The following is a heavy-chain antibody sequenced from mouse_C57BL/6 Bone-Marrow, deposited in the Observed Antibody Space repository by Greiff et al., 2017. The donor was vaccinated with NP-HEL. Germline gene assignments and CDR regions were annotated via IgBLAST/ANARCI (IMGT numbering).Heavy chain of an antibody. V-gene: IGHV1-56*01. D-gene: IGHD3-3*01. CDR2: INPGSGGT. CDR3: ARRGLGHWYFDV. J-gene: IGHJ1*03. CDR1: GYTFTSHW. Sequence: QVQLQQSGPELVRPGASVKISCKAPGYTFTSHWMQWVKQRPGQGLEWIGVINPGSGGTNYNEKFKGKATLTADKSSSTAYMQLSSLTSEDSAVYFCARRGLGHWYFDVWGTGTTVTVSS.